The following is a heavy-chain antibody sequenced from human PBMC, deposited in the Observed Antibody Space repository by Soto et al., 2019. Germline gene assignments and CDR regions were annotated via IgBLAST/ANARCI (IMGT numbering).Heavy chain of an antibody. J-gene: IGHJ4*02. CDR1: GFSLTTSGVG. V-gene: IGHV2-5*02. D-gene: IGHD3-3*01. CDR2: IYWDDDK. CDR3: AHRVLRTVFGLVTTTAIYFDF. Sequence: QITLNESGPTLVKPRQTLTLTCTFSGFSLTTSGVGVGWIRQSQGKAPEWLALIYWDDDKRYSPSLKSRLTITKDTSKNQVVLTMADLDPADTATYYCAHRVLRTVFGLVTTTAIYFDFWGQGTPVAVSS.